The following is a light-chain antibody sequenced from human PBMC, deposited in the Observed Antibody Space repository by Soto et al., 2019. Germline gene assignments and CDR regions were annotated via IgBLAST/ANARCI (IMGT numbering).Light chain of an antibody. CDR1: QSISSW. V-gene: IGKV1-5*03. CDR3: QQYNSYSPYT. CDR2: KAS. Sequence: DIQMTQSPSTLSASVGDRVTITCRASQSISSWLAWYQQKPGKAPKLLIYKASSLESGVPSRFSGSGSGTEVTLTSSSLQPDDSATYYWQQYNSYSPYTFGQGTKLEIK. J-gene: IGKJ2*01.